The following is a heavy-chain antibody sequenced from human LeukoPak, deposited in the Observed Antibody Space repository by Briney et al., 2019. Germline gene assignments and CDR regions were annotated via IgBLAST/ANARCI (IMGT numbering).Heavy chain of an antibody. CDR3: AAYYYYGSGSYPFDL. V-gene: IGHV4-59*01. D-gene: IGHD3-10*01. CDR2: IYYSGST. J-gene: IGHJ2*01. CDR1: GGSISSYY. Sequence: PSETLSLTCTVSGGSISSYYWSWIRQPPGKGLEWIGYIYYSGSTNYNPSLKSRVTISVDTSKNQFSLKLSSVTAADTAVYYCAAYYYYGSGSYPFDLWGRGTLVTVSS.